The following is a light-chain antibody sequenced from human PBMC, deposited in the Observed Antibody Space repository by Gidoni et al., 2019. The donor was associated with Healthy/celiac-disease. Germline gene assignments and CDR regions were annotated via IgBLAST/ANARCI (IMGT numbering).Light chain of an antibody. CDR2: GNS. V-gene: IGLV1-40*01. J-gene: IGLJ3*02. CDR1: SSNIGAGYD. CDR3: QSYDSSLSGSRV. Sequence: QSVLTQPPSVSGAPGLRVTISCTGSSSNIGAGYDVHWYQQLPGTAPNLLIYGNSNRPSGVPDRFSGSKSGTSASLAITGLQAEDEADYYCQSYDSSLSGSRVFGGGTKRTVL.